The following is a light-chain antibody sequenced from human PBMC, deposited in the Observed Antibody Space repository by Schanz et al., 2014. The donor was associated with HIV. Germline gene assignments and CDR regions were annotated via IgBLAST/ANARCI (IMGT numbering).Light chain of an antibody. CDR3: QQYGSSPLA. CDR2: GAS. J-gene: IGKJ1*01. CDR1: QTITSNF. Sequence: EIVLTQSPGTLSLFPGERAALSCRASQTITSNFLAWYQQRPGQAPRLLIFGASIRTTGIPDRFSGSGSGTDFTLTITRLEPEDFAVYYCQQYGSSPLAFGQGTKVEIK. V-gene: IGKV3-20*01.